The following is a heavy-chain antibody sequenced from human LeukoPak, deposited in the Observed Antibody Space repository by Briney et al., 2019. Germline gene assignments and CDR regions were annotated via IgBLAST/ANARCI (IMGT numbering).Heavy chain of an antibody. CDR3: ARAGYSSSWYGNRFDY. CDR1: GYTFTSYY. Sequence: ASVKVSCKASGYTFTSYYMHWVRQAPGQGLEWKGIINPSGGSTSYAQKFQGRVTMTRDTSTSTVYMERSSLRSEDTAVYYCARAGYSSSWYGNRFDYWGQGTLVTVSS. CDR2: INPSGGST. J-gene: IGHJ4*02. V-gene: IGHV1-46*01. D-gene: IGHD6-13*01.